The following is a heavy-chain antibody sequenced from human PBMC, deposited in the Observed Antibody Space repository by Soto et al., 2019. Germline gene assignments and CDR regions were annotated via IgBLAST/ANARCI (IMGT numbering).Heavy chain of an antibody. CDR2: ISFDEAKDK. CDR1: GFTFSDYG. V-gene: IGHV3-30*18. Sequence: QVQLVESGGGVVQPGGSLTLSCAASGFTFSDYGMHWVRQAPGKWLEWLTFISFDEAKDKYYSAPVRGRFSISRDNSKNTLSLQMNSLRSEDTAVYYCAKGTYGGSAPYDYGMDVWGQGTTVTVS. J-gene: IGHJ6*02. D-gene: IGHD3-22*01. CDR3: AKGTYGGSAPYDYGMDV.